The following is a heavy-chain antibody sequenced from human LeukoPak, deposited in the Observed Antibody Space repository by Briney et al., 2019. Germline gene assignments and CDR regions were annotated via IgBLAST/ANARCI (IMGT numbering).Heavy chain of an antibody. D-gene: IGHD2-2*01. Sequence: GSLRLSCAASGFTFSSYSMNWVRQAPGKGLEWVSSISSSSSYIYYADSVKGRFTISRDNAKNSLYLQMNSLRAEDTAVYYCARDPSHCSSTSCYYYGMDVWGQGTTVTVSS. CDR3: ARDPSHCSSTSCYYYGMDV. V-gene: IGHV3-21*01. J-gene: IGHJ6*02. CDR1: GFTFSSYS. CDR2: ISSSSSYI.